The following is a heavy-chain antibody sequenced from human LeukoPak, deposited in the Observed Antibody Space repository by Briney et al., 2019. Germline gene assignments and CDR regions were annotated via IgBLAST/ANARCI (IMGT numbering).Heavy chain of an antibody. D-gene: IGHD1-26*01. Sequence: GRSLRLSCAASGFTFDDYAMHWVRQAPGKGLEWVSGISWNSGSIGYADSVKGRFTIPRDNAKNSLYLQMNSLRAEDTALYYCAKDSAERVGYFDYWGQGTLVTVSS. CDR2: ISWNSGSI. CDR3: AKDSAERVGYFDY. J-gene: IGHJ4*02. V-gene: IGHV3-9*01. CDR1: GFTFDDYA.